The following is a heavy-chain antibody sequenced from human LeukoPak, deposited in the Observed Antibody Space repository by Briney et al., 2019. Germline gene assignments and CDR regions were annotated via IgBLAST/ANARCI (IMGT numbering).Heavy chain of an antibody. CDR2: IKEDGTET. CDR3: AKEGRSLQTY. V-gene: IGHV3-7*03. J-gene: IGHJ4*02. D-gene: IGHD5-24*01. CDR1: GFMFSSNW. Sequence: TGGSLRLSCAASGFMFSSNWMSWIRLVPGKGLEWVANIKEDGTETYYVDSVKGRFTISRDNAKNSLYLQMNSLRVEDTAVYYCAKEGRSLQTYWGQGTLVTVSS.